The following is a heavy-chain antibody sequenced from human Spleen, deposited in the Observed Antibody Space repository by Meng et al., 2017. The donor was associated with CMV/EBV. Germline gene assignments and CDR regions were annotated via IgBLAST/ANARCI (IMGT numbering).Heavy chain of an antibody. CDR1: GGSISSSSYY. V-gene: IGHV4-61*05. Sequence: GSLRLSCTVSGGSISSSSYYWGWIRQPPGKGLEWIGYIYYSGSTNYNPSLKSRVTISVDTSKNQFSLKLSSVTAADTAVYYCARYLPAARNWFDPWGQGTLVTVSS. CDR3: ARYLPAARNWFDP. J-gene: IGHJ5*02. D-gene: IGHD2-2*01. CDR2: IYYSGST.